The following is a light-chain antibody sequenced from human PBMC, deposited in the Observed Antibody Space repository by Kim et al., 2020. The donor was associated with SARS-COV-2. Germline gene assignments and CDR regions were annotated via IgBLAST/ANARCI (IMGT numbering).Light chain of an antibody. CDR2: GAS. CDR3: QQYNEWPSFT. CDR1: QSVSSK. V-gene: IGKV3-15*01. J-gene: IGKJ3*01. Sequence: EIVMTQSPGTLSVSPGEGATLSCRASQSVSSKLAWYQQKPGQAPRLLIYGASTRATGIPARFSGSGSGTEFTLTISSLQSEDFAVYYCQQYNEWPSFTFGPGTKVDIK.